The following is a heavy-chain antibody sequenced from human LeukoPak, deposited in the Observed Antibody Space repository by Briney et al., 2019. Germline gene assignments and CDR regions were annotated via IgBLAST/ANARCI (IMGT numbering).Heavy chain of an antibody. V-gene: IGHV3-7*03. CDR3: ARGYPRELGFQKASWIPETDY. Sequence: GGSLRLSCAASGFTFSSYWMSWVRQAPGKGLEWVANIKQDGSEKYYVDSVKGRFTISRDNAKNSLYLQMNSLRAEDTAVYYCARGYPRELGFQKASWIPETDYWGQGTLVTVSS. CDR2: IKQDGSEK. D-gene: IGHD5-18*01. CDR1: GFTFSSYW. J-gene: IGHJ4*02.